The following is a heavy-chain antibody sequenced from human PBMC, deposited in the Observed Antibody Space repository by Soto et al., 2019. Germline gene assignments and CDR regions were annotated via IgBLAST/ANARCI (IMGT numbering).Heavy chain of an antibody. CDR1: GFTFSSYS. CDR2: FRTGGDDGTT. J-gene: IGHJ4*02. Sequence: EVQLLESGGGLVQPGGSLRLSCAASGFTFSSYSMSWVRQAPGKGLEWVSGFRTGGDDGTTYYADSVKGRCTISRDNSKNTLFLQMNSLRADDTAIYYCAKKVNSGPGSQYFDYWGQGTLVTVSS. V-gene: IGHV3-23*01. CDR3: AKKVNSGPGSQYFDY. D-gene: IGHD3-10*01.